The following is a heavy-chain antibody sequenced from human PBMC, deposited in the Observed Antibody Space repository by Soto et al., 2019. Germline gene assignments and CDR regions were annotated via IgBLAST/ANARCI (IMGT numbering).Heavy chain of an antibody. J-gene: IGHJ4*02. Sequence: EVQLLKSGGGLVQPGRSLRLSCAASGFTFSSYAMNWVRQAPGKGLEWVSAMSGTGGSTYYADSVKGRFTISRDNSKNTVYLQMNSLRVEDTAVFYCAKAGFSSGWSPSYLDSWGQGTLVTVSS. CDR3: AKAGFSSGWSPSYLDS. D-gene: IGHD6-19*01. V-gene: IGHV3-23*01. CDR2: MSGTGGST. CDR1: GFTFSSYA.